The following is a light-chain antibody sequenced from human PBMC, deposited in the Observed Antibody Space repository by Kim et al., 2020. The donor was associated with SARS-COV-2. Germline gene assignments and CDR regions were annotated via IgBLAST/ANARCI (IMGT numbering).Light chain of an antibody. CDR2: YDS. CDR3: QVWDSSSDHPEWV. V-gene: IGLV3-21*04. CDR1: NIGSKS. Sequence: SYELTQPPSVSVAPGKTARITCGGNNIGSKSVHWYQQKPGQAPVLVIYYDSDRPSGIPERFSGSNSGNTATLTISRVEAGDEAEYYCQVWDSSSDHPEWVFGGGTQLTVL. J-gene: IGLJ3*02.